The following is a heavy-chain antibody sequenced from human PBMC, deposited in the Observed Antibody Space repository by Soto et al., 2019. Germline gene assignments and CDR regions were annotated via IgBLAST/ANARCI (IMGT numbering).Heavy chain of an antibody. V-gene: IGHV4-59*01. CDR1: GGSISSYY. J-gene: IGHJ3*01. CDR2: IYYSGST. CDR3: ARRYGSAFDF. D-gene: IGHD3-10*01. Sequence: SETLSLTCTVSGGSISSYYWSCIRQPPGKGLEWIGYIYYSGSTNYNPSLKSRVTISVDTSKNQSSLKLTSVTAADTAVYYCARRYGSAFDFWGQGTMVTVSS.